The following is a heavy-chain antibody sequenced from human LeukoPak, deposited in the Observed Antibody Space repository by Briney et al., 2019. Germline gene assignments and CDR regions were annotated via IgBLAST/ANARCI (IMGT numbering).Heavy chain of an antibody. CDR3: ARHFEAAGNSYGDFFYYHLDV. J-gene: IGHJ6*03. CDR2: IYPGDSDT. Sequence: GESLKISCKGSGYNFNNYWIGWVRQMPGKGLDWMGIIYPGDSDTRYSPSFHGQVTISADKSISTAYLQWNSLKASDTAISYCARHFEAAGNSYGDFFYYHLDVWGKGTTVTVSS. CDR1: GYNFNNYW. D-gene: IGHD4-17*01. V-gene: IGHV5-51*01.